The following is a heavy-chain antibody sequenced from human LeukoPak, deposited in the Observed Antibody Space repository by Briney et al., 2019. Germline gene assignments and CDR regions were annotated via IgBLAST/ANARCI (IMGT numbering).Heavy chain of an antibody. J-gene: IGHJ5*02. CDR1: GYTFTGYY. V-gene: IGHV1-2*02. CDR2: INPHSGGT. Sequence: ASVTVSFKASGYTFTGYYMHWVRQAPGQGLEWMGWINPHSGGTNYAQKFQGRVTMTRDTSISTAYMELSRLRSDDTAVYYCARDPPNYSSSWYNGGYWFDPWGQGTLVTVSS. D-gene: IGHD6-13*01. CDR3: ARDPPNYSSSWYNGGYWFDP.